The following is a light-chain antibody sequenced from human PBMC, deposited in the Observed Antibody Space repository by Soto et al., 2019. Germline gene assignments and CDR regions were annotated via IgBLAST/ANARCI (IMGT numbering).Light chain of an antibody. Sequence: DIQMTQSPSTLSGSVGDRGTIACVASQSISSLLAWYQQKPGKAPKLLIYKASRLESGVPPRFSGSGSGTDFTLTISSLQPEDVATYYCQKYNSAPRAFGQGTKVDIK. CDR2: KAS. J-gene: IGKJ1*01. CDR1: QSISSL. V-gene: IGKV1-5*03. CDR3: QKYNSAPRA.